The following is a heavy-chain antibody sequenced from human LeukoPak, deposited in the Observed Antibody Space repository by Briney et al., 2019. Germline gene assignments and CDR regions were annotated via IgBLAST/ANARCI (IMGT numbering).Heavy chain of an antibody. CDR1: GFTFSSYS. CDR2: ISGSSSYI. V-gene: IGHV3-21*01. CDR3: AREAYDFWSGYSGYYFDY. D-gene: IGHD3-3*01. J-gene: IGHJ4*02. Sequence: GGSLGLSCAASGFTFSSYSMNWVRQAPGKGLEWVSSISGSSSYIYYADSVKGRFTISRDNAKNSLYLQMNSLRAEDTAVYYCAREAYDFWSGYSGYYFDYWGQGTLVTVSS.